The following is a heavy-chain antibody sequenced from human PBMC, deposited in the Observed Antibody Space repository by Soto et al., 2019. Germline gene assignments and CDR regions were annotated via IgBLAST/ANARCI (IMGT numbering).Heavy chain of an antibody. CDR2: IYTAGHT. D-gene: IGHD3-3*01. CDR3: AIFREPGRSTVFGVVVPGRYAMDV. CDR1: GFSVRTNY. V-gene: IGHV3-53*02. J-gene: IGHJ6*02. Sequence: EVQLVGTGGGLIQPGGSRRLSCVASGFSVRTNYMTWVRQAPGKGLEWVSVIYTAGHTNYANSVKGRFTVSRDTSQNTVYLQMNSLRPDDTAVYYCAIFREPGRSTVFGVVVPGRYAMDVWGQGTTVTVS.